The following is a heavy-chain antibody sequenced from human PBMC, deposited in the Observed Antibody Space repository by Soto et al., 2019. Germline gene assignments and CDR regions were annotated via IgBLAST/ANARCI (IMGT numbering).Heavy chain of an antibody. CDR2: IYYSGST. CDR3: ARLGYYDSSGYYVGY. Sequence: SETLSLTCTVSGGSISSSSYYWSWIRQPPGKGLEWIGYIYYSGSTNYNPSLKSRVTISVDTSKNQFSLKLSSVTAADTAVYYCARLGYYDSSGYYVGYWGQGTLVTVSS. V-gene: IGHV4-61*05. CDR1: GGSISSSSYY. J-gene: IGHJ4*02. D-gene: IGHD3-22*01.